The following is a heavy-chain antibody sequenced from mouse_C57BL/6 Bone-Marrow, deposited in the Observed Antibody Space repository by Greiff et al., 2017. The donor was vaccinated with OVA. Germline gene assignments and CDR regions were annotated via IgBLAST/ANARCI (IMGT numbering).Heavy chain of an antibody. CDR3: ASAPGDFDY. Sequence: EVQLQESGPELVKPGASVKMSCKASGYTFTDYNMHWVKQSHGKSLEWIGYINPNNGGTSYNQKFKGKATLTVNKSSSTAYMELRSLTSEDSAVYYCASAPGDFDYWGQGTTLTVSS. J-gene: IGHJ2*01. CDR2: INPNNGGT. V-gene: IGHV1-22*01. CDR1: GYTFTDYN.